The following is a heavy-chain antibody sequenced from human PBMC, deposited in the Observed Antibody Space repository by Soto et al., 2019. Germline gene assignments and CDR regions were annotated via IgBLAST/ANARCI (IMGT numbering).Heavy chain of an antibody. V-gene: IGHV4-39*01. CDR1: GGSITSSGYY. J-gene: IGHJ3*02. CDR2: INYSGTT. CDR3: ARLRTTPNLNVLDM. D-gene: IGHD4-4*01. Sequence: SETLSLTCVVSGGSITSSGYYWVWVRQPPGMGLEWIGSINYSGTTYYTSSLRGRVTISVDTAMNQFSLRLSSVTAADKGVYFCARLRTTPNLNVLDMWGQGTMVTVSS.